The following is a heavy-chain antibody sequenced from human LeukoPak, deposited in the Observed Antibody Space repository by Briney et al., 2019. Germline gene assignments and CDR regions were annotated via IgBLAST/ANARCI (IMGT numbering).Heavy chain of an antibody. Sequence: GGSLRLSCAASGFTLSGYWMSWVRQAPGRGLEWVASIKADGSGKYYMDSVKGRFTISRDNAKNSLYLQMSSLRAEDTAVYYCAKDTVTDAFDIWGQGTMVTVSS. J-gene: IGHJ3*02. CDR2: IKADGSGK. D-gene: IGHD4-11*01. CDR3: AKDTVTDAFDI. CDR1: GFTLSGYW. V-gene: IGHV3-7*03.